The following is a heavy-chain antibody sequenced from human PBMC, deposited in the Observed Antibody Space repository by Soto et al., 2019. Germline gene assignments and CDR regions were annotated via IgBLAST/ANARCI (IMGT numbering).Heavy chain of an antibody. CDR1: GGSISSNNW. D-gene: IGHD1-20*01. CDR2: IYHSGST. V-gene: IGHV4-4*02. Sequence: QVQLQESGPGLVKPSGTLSLTCAVSGGSISSNNWWSGVRQPRGKGLEWFGEIYHSGSTNYNPSRKGRVTRSVAKSQRQFSLNRGSPTAADTAVYYCAGQGDTTYAYKYWGQGTLVTVSS. CDR3: AGQGDTTYAYKY. J-gene: IGHJ4*02.